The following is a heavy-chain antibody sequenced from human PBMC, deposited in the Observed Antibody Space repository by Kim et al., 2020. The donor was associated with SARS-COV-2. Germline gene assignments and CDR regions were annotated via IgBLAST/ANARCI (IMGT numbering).Heavy chain of an antibody. J-gene: IGHJ4*02. CDR2: IYYSGTT. CDR3: ARHLRGSGSHYNWDQ. CDR1: GDSIGSYS. V-gene: IGHV4-59*08. Sequence: SETLSLTCAVSGDSIGSYSWSWIRRPPEKGLEWVSQIYYSGTTSYNPALESRVSVSIDTSKSHFSLNLRSVTAADTATYFCARHLRGSGSHYNWDQWGQGTLVTVLS. D-gene: IGHD3-10*01.